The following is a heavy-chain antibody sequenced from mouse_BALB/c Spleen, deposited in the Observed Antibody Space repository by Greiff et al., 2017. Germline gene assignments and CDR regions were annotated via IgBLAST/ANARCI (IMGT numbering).Heavy chain of an antibody. D-gene: IGHD1-1*01. J-gene: IGHJ3*01. CDR1: GFTFSDFY. V-gene: IGHV7-1*02. CDR2: SRNKANDYTT. CDR3: ARGITTVPWVAY. Sequence: EVKVVESGGGLVQPGGSLRLSCATSGFTFSDFYMEWVRQPPGKRLEWIAASRNKANDYTTEYSASVKGRFIVSRDTSQSILYLQMNALRAEDTAIYYCARGITTVPWVAYWGQGTLVTVSA.